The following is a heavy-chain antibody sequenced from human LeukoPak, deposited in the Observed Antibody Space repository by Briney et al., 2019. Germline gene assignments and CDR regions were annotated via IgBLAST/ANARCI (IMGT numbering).Heavy chain of an antibody. CDR3: ARRAYYYDSSGYYYYFDY. Sequence: GESLKISCKGSGYSFTSYWIGWVRQMPGKGLEWMGIIYPGDSDTRYSPSFQGQVTISADKSISTAYLQWSSLKASDTAMYHCARRAYYYDSSGYYYYFDYWGQGTLVTVSS. CDR2: IYPGDSDT. D-gene: IGHD3-22*01. J-gene: IGHJ4*02. V-gene: IGHV5-51*01. CDR1: GYSFTSYW.